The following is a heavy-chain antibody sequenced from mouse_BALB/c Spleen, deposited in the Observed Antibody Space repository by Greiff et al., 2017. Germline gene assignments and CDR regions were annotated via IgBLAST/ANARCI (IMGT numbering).Heavy chain of an antibody. J-gene: IGHJ4*01. Sequence: VQRVESGAELMKPGASVKISCKATGYTFSSYWIEWVKQRPGHGLEWIGEILPGSGSTNYNEKFKGKATFTADTSSNTAYMQLSSLTSEDSAVYYCARWGDYDVRAMDYWGQGTSVTVSS. CDR1: GYTFSSYW. CDR2: ILPGSGST. D-gene: IGHD2-4*01. V-gene: IGHV1-9*01. CDR3: ARWGDYDVRAMDY.